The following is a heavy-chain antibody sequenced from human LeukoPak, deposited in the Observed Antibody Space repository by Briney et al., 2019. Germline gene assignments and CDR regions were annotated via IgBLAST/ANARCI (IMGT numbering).Heavy chain of an antibody. CDR1: GFTFSSYS. V-gene: IGHV3-21*01. D-gene: IGHD2-15*01. CDR2: ISASGSHI. Sequence: PGGSLRLSCAASGFTFSSYSMNWVRQPPGKGLEWVSSISASGSHIYYADSVKGRFSISRDSARNSVYVQMSSLRAEDTAVYYCARGPQFCSGGSCFGYYFDYWGQGALVTVSS. J-gene: IGHJ4*02. CDR3: ARGPQFCSGGSCFGYYFDY.